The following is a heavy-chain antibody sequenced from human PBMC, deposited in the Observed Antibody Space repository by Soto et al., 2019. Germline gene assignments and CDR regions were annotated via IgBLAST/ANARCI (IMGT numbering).Heavy chain of an antibody. Sequence: GGSLRLSCAASGFTFSSYAMIWVRQAPGKGLEWVGRIKSKTDGGTTDYAAPVKGRFTISRDDSKNTLYLQMNSLRTEDTAVYYCTTDPKQWLDFDYWGQGTLVTVSS. CDR1: GFTFSSYA. D-gene: IGHD6-19*01. V-gene: IGHV3-15*01. CDR3: TTDPKQWLDFDY. J-gene: IGHJ4*02. CDR2: IKSKTDGGTT.